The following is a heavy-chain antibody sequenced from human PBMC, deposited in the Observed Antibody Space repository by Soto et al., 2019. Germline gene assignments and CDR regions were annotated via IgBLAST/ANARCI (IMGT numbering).Heavy chain of an antibody. D-gene: IGHD4-17*01. CDR2: ISGSGGST. V-gene: IGHV3-23*01. Sequence: EVQLLESGGGLVQPGGSLRLSCAASGFTFSSYAMSWVRQAPGKGLEWVSAISGSGGSTYYADSVKGRFTISRDNSKNTLYLQMNSLRAEDTAVYYCEKDRDYGSSFDYWGQGTLVTVSS. CDR3: EKDRDYGSSFDY. J-gene: IGHJ4*02. CDR1: GFTFSSYA.